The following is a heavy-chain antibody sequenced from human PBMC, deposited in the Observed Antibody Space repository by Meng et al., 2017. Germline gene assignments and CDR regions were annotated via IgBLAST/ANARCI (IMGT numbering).Heavy chain of an antibody. J-gene: IGHJ4*02. CDR2: INAGNSDT. Sequence: QAQVVQSGADVKRLGASGKVSCKASGYIFTTYAIHWVRQAPGQRLEWMGWINAGNSDTKYSQKLQGRVTITRDTSASTVYMEVSSLRSEDTGVYYCARAIAVSGTGRFDYWGQGTLVTVSS. D-gene: IGHD6-19*01. CDR1: GYIFTTYA. V-gene: IGHV1-3*01. CDR3: ARAIAVSGTGRFDY.